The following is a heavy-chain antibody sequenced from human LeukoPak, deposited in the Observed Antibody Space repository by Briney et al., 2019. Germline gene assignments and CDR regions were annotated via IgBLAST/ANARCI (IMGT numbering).Heavy chain of an antibody. CDR3: ARAATPDIVVVVAATLFDY. D-gene: IGHD2-15*01. J-gene: IGHJ4*02. CDR2: IYTSGST. CDR1: GGSISSYY. V-gene: IGHV4-4*07. Sequence: PSETLSLTCTVSGGSISSYYWSWIRQPAGKGLEWIGRIYTSGSTNYNPSLKSRVTMSVDTSKNQFSLKLSSVTAADTAVYYCARAATPDIVVVVAATLFDYWGQGTLVTVSS.